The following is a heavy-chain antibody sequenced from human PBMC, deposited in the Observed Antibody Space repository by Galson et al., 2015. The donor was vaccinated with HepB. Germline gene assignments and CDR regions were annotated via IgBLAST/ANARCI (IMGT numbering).Heavy chain of an antibody. V-gene: IGHV3-74*03. CDR2: IERDGTTT. CDR1: GFTLSNYW. J-gene: IGHJ6*02. Sequence: SLRLSCAASGFTLSNYWVNWVRQAPGKGLVWVSGIERDGTTTTYADSVKGRFTITRDNAKNTMYLQMNSLRVEDTAVYYCARSNYYIMDVWGQGTTVTVSS. CDR3: ARSNYYIMDV.